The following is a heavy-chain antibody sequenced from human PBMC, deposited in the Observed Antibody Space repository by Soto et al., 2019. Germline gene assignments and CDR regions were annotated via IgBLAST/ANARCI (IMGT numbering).Heavy chain of an antibody. Sequence: SETLSLTCTVSGGSISSGGYYWSWIRQHPGKGLEWIGYIYYSGSTYYNPSLKSRVTISVDTSKNQFSLKLSSVTAADTAVYYCARGGAGTVLLRLSRLSSDFDYWGQGTLVTVSS. D-gene: IGHD3-3*01. CDR2: IYYSGST. J-gene: IGHJ4*02. CDR3: ARGGAGTVLLRLSRLSSDFDY. V-gene: IGHV4-31*03. CDR1: GGSISSGGYY.